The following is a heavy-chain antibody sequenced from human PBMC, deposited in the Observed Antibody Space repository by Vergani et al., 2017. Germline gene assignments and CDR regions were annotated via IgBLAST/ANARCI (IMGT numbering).Heavy chain of an antibody. CDR1: GYTFSNYY. J-gene: IGHJ4*02. CDR2: INPSGGHT. CDR3: ARGDYGILTGYRY. V-gene: IGHV1-46*03. Sequence: QVQVVQSGAEVKKSGASVKVSCKTSGYTFSNYYMHWVRHAPGQGLEWMGIINPSGGHTNYAQKFQGRVTMTRDTSTSTVYMELSSRRSEDTAIYYCARGDYGILTGYRYWGQGTLVTVSA. D-gene: IGHD3-9*01.